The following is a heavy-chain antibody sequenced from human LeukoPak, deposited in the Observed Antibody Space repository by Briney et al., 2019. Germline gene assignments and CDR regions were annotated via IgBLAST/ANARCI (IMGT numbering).Heavy chain of an antibody. Sequence: PGGSLRLSCAASGFTFSSYSMNWVRQAPGKGLEWVSSISSSSSYIYYADSVKGRFTISRDNAKNSLYLQMNSLRAEDTAVYYCARRMAVATGMDVWGQGTTVIVSS. CDR1: GFTFSSYS. CDR2: ISSSSSYI. J-gene: IGHJ6*02. V-gene: IGHV3-21*01. CDR3: ARRMAVATGMDV. D-gene: IGHD4-23*01.